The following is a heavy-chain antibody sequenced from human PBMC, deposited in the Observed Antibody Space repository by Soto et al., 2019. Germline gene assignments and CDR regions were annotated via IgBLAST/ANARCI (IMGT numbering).Heavy chain of an antibody. V-gene: IGHV3-30*09. D-gene: IGHD3-22*01. CDR1: GFSFSVYA. CDR2: ISHDGSNE. CDR3: ARDYYDTSGYTIYYYYGMDV. J-gene: IGHJ6*02. Sequence: VGSLRLSCAASGFSFSVYAMHWVRQAPGKGLEWVAAISHDGSNENYAQSVRGRFAISRDNSKNTLSLQMNNLRAEDSSVYYCARDYYDTSGYTIYYYYGMDVWGQGASVTVSS.